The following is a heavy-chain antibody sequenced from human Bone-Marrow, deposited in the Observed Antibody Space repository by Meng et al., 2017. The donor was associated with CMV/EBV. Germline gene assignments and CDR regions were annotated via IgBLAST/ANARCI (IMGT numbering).Heavy chain of an antibody. CDR1: GYTFTSYD. CDR2: MNPNSGNT. V-gene: IGHV1-8*02. Sequence: ASVKVSCKASGYTFTSYDINWVRQATGQGLEWMGWMNPNSGNTGYAQKFQGRVTMTRNTSISTAYMELSSLRSEDTAVYYCARGTYSSSSFGFYYYYYGMDVWGQGTTVTVS. D-gene: IGHD6-6*01. CDR3: ARGTYSSSSFGFYYYYYGMDV. J-gene: IGHJ6*02.